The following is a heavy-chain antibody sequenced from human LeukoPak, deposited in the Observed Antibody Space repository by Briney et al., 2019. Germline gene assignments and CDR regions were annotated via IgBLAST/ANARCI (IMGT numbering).Heavy chain of an antibody. CDR3: ARAPRFRLVGVPKGPFDP. J-gene: IGHJ5*02. CDR2: IKQDGSEK. D-gene: IGHD1-26*01. CDR1: GFTFSTYW. V-gene: IGHV3-7*04. Sequence: GGSLRLSCAASGFTFSTYWMSWVRQAPGKGLEWVANIKQDGSEKNYVDSVKGRFTISRDNAKNSLYLQMSSLRAEDTAVYYCARAPRFRLVGVPKGPFDPWGQGTLVTVSS.